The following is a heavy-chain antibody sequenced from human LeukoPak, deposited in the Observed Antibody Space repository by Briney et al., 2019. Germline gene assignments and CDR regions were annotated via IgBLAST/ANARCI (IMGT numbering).Heavy chain of an antibody. D-gene: IGHD4-17*01. Sequence: GGSLRLSCAASGFTFSSYTMNWVRQAPGKGLEWVSSITSSSSYIYYADSVMGRFTISRDNANNSLYLQMNSLRAEDTSVYYCARGSKSYGDYIRSRIHYFDYWGQGTLVTVSS. V-gene: IGHV3-21*01. J-gene: IGHJ4*02. CDR2: ITSSSSYI. CDR3: ARGSKSYGDYIRSRIHYFDY. CDR1: GFTFSSYT.